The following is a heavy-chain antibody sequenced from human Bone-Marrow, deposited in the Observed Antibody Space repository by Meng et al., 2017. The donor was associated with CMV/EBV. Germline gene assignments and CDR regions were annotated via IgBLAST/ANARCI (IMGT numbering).Heavy chain of an antibody. V-gene: IGHV3-30*02. CDR3: ARRDFGNAFDI. J-gene: IGHJ3*02. Sequence: GGSLRLSCAASGFTFSSYGMHWVRQAPGKGEWVAFIRYDGSNKYYADSVKGRFTISRDNSKNTLYLQMNSLRAEHTAVYYCARRDFGNAFDIWGQGTMVTVSS. CDR1: GFTFSSYG. CDR2: IRYDGSNK. D-gene: IGHD3-16*01.